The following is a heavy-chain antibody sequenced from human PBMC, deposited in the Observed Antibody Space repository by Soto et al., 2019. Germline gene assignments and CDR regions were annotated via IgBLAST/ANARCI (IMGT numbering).Heavy chain of an antibody. CDR2: ISSSGTYI. V-gene: IGHV3-21*01. D-gene: IGHD3-22*01. Sequence: EVQLVESGGGLVKPGGSLRLSCAASGFTFSDYAMNWVRQSPGKGLEWVSSISSSGTYIYYADSLKGRFTISRDTAKNSVDLQMNSLRADDTAVYYCARVIEWDYYDSSGYNSIDYWGQGTLVTVSS. CDR1: GFTFSDYA. J-gene: IGHJ4*02. CDR3: ARVIEWDYYDSSGYNSIDY.